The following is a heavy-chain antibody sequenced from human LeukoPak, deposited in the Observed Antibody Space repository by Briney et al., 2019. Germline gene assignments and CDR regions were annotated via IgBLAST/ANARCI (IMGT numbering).Heavy chain of an antibody. CDR2: IDYSGST. J-gene: IGHJ4*02. CDR1: GGSISSGGYY. Sequence: TSETLSLTCTVSGGSISSGGYYWSWIRQHPGKGLEWIGYIDYSGSTYYNPSLKSRVTISVDTSKIQFSLKLSSVTAADTAVYYCARGKSSGWYYFDYWGQGTLVTVSS. V-gene: IGHV4-31*03. D-gene: IGHD6-19*01. CDR3: ARGKSSGWYYFDY.